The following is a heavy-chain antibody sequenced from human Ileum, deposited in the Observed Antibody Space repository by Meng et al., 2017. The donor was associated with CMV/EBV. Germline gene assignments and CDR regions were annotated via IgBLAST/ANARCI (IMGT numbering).Heavy chain of an antibody. J-gene: IGHJ4*02. D-gene: IGHD6-19*01. Sequence: GGSLRLSCAASGFTFTDYAMSWVRQAPGKGLEWVSVFYRGGGGTNYVDSVQGRFTISKDYSRNTLFLQMNSLRVEDTAVYYCVKDDPSGWGDYWGQGILATVSS. CDR1: GFTFTDYA. V-gene: IGHV3-23*03. CDR2: FYRGGGGT. CDR3: VKDDPSGWGDY.